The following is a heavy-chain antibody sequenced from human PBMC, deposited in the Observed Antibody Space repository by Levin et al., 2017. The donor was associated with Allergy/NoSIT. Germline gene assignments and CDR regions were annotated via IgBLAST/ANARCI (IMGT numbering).Heavy chain of an antibody. Sequence: SCAASGFIVSDSYMSWIRQAPGKGLEWVSYISRGNSYTNDLDSVKGRFTISRDNAKNSLYLQMNSLRAEDTAIYYCARGRVPNDYWGQGTLVTVSS. CDR3: ARGRVPNDY. V-gene: IGHV3-11*05. CDR2: ISRGNSYT. CDR1: GFIVSDSY. J-gene: IGHJ4*02. D-gene: IGHD3-10*01.